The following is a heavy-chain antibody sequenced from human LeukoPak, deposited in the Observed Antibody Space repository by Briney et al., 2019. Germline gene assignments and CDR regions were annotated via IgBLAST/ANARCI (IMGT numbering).Heavy chain of an antibody. D-gene: IGHD3-3*01. J-gene: IGHJ4*02. Sequence: SVKVSCKASGYTFTGYYMHWVRQAPGQGREWMGRIIPILGIANYAQKFQGRVTITADKSTSTAYMELSSLRSEDTAVYYCAILSITIFGVVINDYWGQGPLVTVSS. V-gene: IGHV1-69*02. CDR1: GYTFTGYY. CDR2: IIPILGIA. CDR3: AILSITIFGVVINDY.